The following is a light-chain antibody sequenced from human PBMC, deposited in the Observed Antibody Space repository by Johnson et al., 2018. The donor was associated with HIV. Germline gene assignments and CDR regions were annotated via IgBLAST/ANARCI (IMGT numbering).Light chain of an antibody. CDR3: GTWDSSLSAHYV. Sequence: QSVLTQPPSVSAAPGQKVTISCSGSNSNIGNNYVSWYQQLPGTAPKLLIYENNKRPSGIADRFSGSKSGTSATLGITGLQTGDEADYYCGTWDSSLSAHYVFGTGTKVTVL. CDR2: ENN. CDR1: NSNIGNNY. V-gene: IGLV1-51*02. J-gene: IGLJ1*01.